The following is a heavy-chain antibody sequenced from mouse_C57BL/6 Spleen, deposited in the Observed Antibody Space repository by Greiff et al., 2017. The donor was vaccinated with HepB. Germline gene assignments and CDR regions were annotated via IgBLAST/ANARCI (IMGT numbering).Heavy chain of an antibody. V-gene: IGHV1-82*01. CDR1: GYAFSSSW. D-gene: IGHD2-4*01. J-gene: IGHJ4*01. CDR3: ARSGVGLRPDAMDY. CDR2: IYPGDGDT. Sequence: QVQLQQSGPELVKPGASVKISCKASGYAFSSSWMNWVKQRPGKGLEWIGRIYPGDGDTNYNGKFKGKATLTADKSSSTAYMQLSSLTSEDSAVYFCARSGVGLRPDAMDYWGQGTSVTVSS.